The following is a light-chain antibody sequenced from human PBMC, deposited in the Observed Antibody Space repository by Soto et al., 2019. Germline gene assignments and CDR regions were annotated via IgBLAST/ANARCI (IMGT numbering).Light chain of an antibody. Sequence: DIQMTQSPSSLSASVGDRVTITCRASQNIYHYLAWYQQRPGMVPKVLIHDTVTLQPGVPSRFSGGRSGTLFTLTITSLQPEDVATYYCQSYKTAPYIFGQGTKVDIK. CDR1: QNIYHY. CDR3: QSYKTAPYI. CDR2: DTV. J-gene: IGKJ2*01. V-gene: IGKV1-27*01.